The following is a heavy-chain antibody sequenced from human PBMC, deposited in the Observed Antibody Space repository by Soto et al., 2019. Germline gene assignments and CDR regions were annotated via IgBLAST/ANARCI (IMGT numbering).Heavy chain of an antibody. J-gene: IGHJ4*02. Sequence: PGGSLRLSCTGSGFPFSAYNINWVRQAPGKGLEWVSSITVGSSHIYQPNSMKGRFTIARDDAKNSVYLQIDSLRDEDTALYYCSRSPEVGVRWAYWGQGTLVTVSS. V-gene: IGHV3-21*01. D-gene: IGHD3-16*01. CDR1: GFPFSAYN. CDR3: SRSPEVGVRWAY. CDR2: ITVGSSHI.